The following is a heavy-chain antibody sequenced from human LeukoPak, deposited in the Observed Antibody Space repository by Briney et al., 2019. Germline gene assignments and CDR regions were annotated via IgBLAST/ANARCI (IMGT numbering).Heavy chain of an antibody. V-gene: IGHV4-39*01. D-gene: IGHD1-26*01. CDR1: GGSISSSSNY. J-gene: IGHJ4*02. CDR2: IYYSGST. CDR3: ARVGATHFDY. Sequence: PSETLSLTCTVSGGSISSSSNYGAWFPDPPGKGLEWIGSIYYSGSTYYNPSLKSRVTISVDTSKNQFSLKLSSVTAADTAVYYCARVGATHFDYWGQGTLVTVSS.